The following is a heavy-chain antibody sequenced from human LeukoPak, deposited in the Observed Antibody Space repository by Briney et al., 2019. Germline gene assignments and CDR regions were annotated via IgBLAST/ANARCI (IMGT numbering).Heavy chain of an antibody. Sequence: SGTLSLTCTVSGGSISSHYWSWIRQPPGKGLEWIGYIYYSGSTNYNPSLKSRVTISVDTSKNQFSLKLSSVTAADTAVYYCARGWSARVFYMDVWGKGTTVTVSS. CDR2: IYYSGST. CDR1: GGSISSHY. J-gene: IGHJ6*03. V-gene: IGHV4-59*11. D-gene: IGHD6-6*01. CDR3: ARGWSARVFYMDV.